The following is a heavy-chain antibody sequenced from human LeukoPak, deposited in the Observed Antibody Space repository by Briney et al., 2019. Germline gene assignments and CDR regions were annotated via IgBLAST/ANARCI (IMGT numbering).Heavy chain of an antibody. Sequence: KTGGSLRLSCAASGFTFSDYYMSWIRQAPGKGLEWVSYISSSSSYIYYADSVRGRFTISRDNAKNSLYLQMNSLRAEDTAVYYCARESPRTTNYYDTRDDWFDPWGQGTLVTVSS. J-gene: IGHJ5*02. CDR1: GFTFSDYY. D-gene: IGHD3-22*01. CDR2: ISSSSSYI. CDR3: ARESPRTTNYYDTRDDWFDP. V-gene: IGHV3-11*06.